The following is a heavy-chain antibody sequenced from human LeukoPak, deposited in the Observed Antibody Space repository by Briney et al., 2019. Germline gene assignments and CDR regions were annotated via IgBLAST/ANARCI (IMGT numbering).Heavy chain of an antibody. V-gene: IGHV4-34*01. CDR2: INHSGST. Sequence: SATLSLTCAVYGGPFSGYYWSWIRQPPGKGLEWIGEINHSGSTNYNPSLKSRVTISVDTSKNQFSLKLSSVTAADTAVYYCNSHYYGSGKPYDYWGQGTLVTVSS. CDR3: NSHYYGSGKPYDY. J-gene: IGHJ4*02. CDR1: GGPFSGYY. D-gene: IGHD3-10*01.